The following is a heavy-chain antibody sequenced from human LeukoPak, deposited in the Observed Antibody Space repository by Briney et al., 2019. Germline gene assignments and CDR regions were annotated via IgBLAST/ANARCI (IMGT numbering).Heavy chain of an antibody. V-gene: IGHV4-59*01. CDR3: ARVGYSSSRKAGEFAY. CDR1: GGSISSYY. Sequence: PSETLSLTCTVSGGSISSYYWSWIRQPPGKGLEWIGYIYYSGSTNYNPSLKSRVTISVDTSKNQFSLKLSSVTAADTAVYYCARVGYSSSRKAGEFAYWGQGTLVTVSS. D-gene: IGHD6-13*01. CDR2: IYYSGST. J-gene: IGHJ4*02.